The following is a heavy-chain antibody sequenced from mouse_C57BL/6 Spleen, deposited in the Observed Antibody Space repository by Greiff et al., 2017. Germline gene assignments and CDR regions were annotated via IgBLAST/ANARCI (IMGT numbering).Heavy chain of an antibody. CDR2: INPNNGGT. CDR1: GYTFTDYY. V-gene: IGHV1-26*01. CDR3: ARSYYGSPYARDY. Sequence: VQLQQSGPELVKPGASVKISCKASGYTFTDYYMNWVKQSHGKSLEWIGDINPNNGGTSYNQKFKGKATLTVDKSSSTAYMELRSLTSEDSAVYYCARSYYGSPYARDYWGQGTSVTVSS. D-gene: IGHD1-1*01. J-gene: IGHJ4*01.